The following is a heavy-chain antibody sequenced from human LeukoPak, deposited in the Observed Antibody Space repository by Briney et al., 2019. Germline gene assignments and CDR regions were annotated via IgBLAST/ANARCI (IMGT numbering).Heavy chain of an antibody. J-gene: IGHJ4*02. CDR3: ARDTFDYHRYYYDSSGVADY. CDR2: INPSSGGT. V-gene: IGHV1-2*06. Sequence: ASVKVSCKASGYTFTGYYMHWVRQAPGQGLEWMGRINPSSGGTNYAQKFQGRVTMTRDTSISTAYMEPSRLRSDDTAVYYCARDTFDYHRYYYDSSGVADYWGQGTLVTVSS. D-gene: IGHD3-22*01. CDR1: GYTFTGYY.